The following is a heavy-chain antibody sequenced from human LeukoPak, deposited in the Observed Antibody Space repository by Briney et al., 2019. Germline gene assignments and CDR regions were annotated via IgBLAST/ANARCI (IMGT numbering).Heavy chain of an antibody. V-gene: IGHV4-30-2*01. Sequence: IPSETLSLTCAVSGGSISSGGYSWSWIRQPPGKGLEWIGYIYHSGSTYNNPSLKSRITMSVDRSKNQFSLKLTSVTAADTAVYYCAREPSGSFVYFDIWGQGTMVTVSS. CDR2: IYHSGST. D-gene: IGHD3-10*01. J-gene: IGHJ3*02. CDR1: GGSISSGGYS. CDR3: AREPSGSFVYFDI.